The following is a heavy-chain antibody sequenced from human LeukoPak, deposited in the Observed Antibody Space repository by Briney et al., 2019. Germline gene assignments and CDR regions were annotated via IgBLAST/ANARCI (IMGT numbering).Heavy chain of an antibody. CDR3: ARTMVGKIGTVDYVDY. CDR2: FYAGGNT. CDR1: GFTVRSNY. Sequence: GGSLSLSCAASGFTVRSNYISWVRQAPGKGLEWAQVFYAGGNTYYADSAKGRFTISRDNSKNTLYFQMDNLRAEDTAVYYCARTMVGKIGTVDYVDYWVQGTLVTVSS. D-gene: IGHD4/OR15-4a*01. J-gene: IGHJ4*02. V-gene: IGHV3-53*01.